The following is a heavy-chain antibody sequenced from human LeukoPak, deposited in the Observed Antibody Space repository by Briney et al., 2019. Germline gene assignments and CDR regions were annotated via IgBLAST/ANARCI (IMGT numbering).Heavy chain of an antibody. V-gene: IGHV4-59*01. D-gene: IGHD3-22*01. CDR1: GGSISRDY. CDR3: ARAADSRGFYFDY. Sequence: PSETLSLTCTVSGGSISRDYWSWIRQPPGKGLEWIGYIYYTGSTNYNPSLKSRVTISVDTSKNQFSLKLSSVTAADTAVYYCARAADSRGFYFDYWGQGTLVTVSS. J-gene: IGHJ4*02. CDR2: IYYTGST.